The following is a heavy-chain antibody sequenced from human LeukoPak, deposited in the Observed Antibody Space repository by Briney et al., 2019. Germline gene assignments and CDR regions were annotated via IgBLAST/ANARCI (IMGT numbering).Heavy chain of an antibody. CDR2: IYYSGST. CDR3: ARRHYYDSSGYYYDYFDY. CDR1: GGSISSGDYY. Sequence: PSETLSLTRTVSGGSISSGDYYWSWIRQPPGKGLEWIGYIYYSGSTYYNPSLKSRVTISVDTSKNQFSLKLSSATAADTAVYYCARRHYYDSSGYYYDYFDYWGQGTLVTVSS. V-gene: IGHV4-30-4*08. J-gene: IGHJ4*02. D-gene: IGHD3-22*01.